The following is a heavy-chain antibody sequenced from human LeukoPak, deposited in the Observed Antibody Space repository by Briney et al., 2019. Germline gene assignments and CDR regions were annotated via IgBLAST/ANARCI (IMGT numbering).Heavy chain of an antibody. CDR1: GFTFSSYA. CDR3: ASPLPLQAFDS. V-gene: IGHV3-30-3*01. Sequence: GRSLRLSCAASGFTFSSYAMHWVRQAPGKGLEWVAVISYDGSNKYYADSVKGRFTISRDNSKNTLYLQMNSLRAEDTAVYYCASPLPLQAFDSWGQGTMVTVSS. J-gene: IGHJ3*02. CDR2: ISYDGSNK.